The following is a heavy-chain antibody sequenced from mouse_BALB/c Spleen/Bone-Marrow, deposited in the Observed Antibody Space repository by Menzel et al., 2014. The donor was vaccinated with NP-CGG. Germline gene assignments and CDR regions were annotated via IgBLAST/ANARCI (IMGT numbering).Heavy chain of an antibody. Sequence: VQLQQSGPELVKPGASVKMSCKASGYRFTSYVMHWVKQKPGQGLEWIGYINPYNDGTKYNEKFKGKATLTSDKSSSTAYLELSSLTSADSAVYYCGRGVYYDYDEGAMDYWGQGTSATVSS. CDR1: GYRFTSYV. V-gene: IGHV1-14*01. J-gene: IGHJ4*01. D-gene: IGHD2-4*01. CDR2: INPYNDGT. CDR3: GRGVYYDYDEGAMDY.